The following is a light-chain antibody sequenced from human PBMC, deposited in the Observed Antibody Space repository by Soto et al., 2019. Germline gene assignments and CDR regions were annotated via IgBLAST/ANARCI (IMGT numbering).Light chain of an antibody. CDR3: QQYGSSPKT. Sequence: EIVVTQSPGTLSLSPGERATLSCRASQSVSSSYLAWYQQKPGQAPRLPIYGASSRATGIPDRFSGSGSGTDFTLTISRLEPEDFAVYYCQQYGSSPKTFGQGTKVDIK. V-gene: IGKV3-20*01. CDR2: GAS. J-gene: IGKJ1*01. CDR1: QSVSSSY.